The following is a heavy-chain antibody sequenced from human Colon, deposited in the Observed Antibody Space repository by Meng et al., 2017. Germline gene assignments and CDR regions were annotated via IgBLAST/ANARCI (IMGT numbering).Heavy chain of an antibody. CDR3: GRSGAYDYRIDS. CDR2: ISAYNGNT. J-gene: IGHJ5*01. CDR1: GYTLTSYG. D-gene: IGHD5-12*01. Sequence: QVQLLQSGPAAQKPGALVQVSCKVSGYTLTSYGICWVRQAPGQGLEWVAWISAYNGNTIYAQKVQGRVTLTTDTSTSTAYMELRSLISDDTAVYYCGRSGAYDYRIDSWGQGTLVTVSS. V-gene: IGHV1-18*01.